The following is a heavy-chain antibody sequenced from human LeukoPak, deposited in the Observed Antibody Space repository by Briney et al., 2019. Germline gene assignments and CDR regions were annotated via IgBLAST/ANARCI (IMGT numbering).Heavy chain of an antibody. CDR3: TRHGGDGYNYMFDY. D-gene: IGHD5-24*01. CDR1: GFTFSGSA. CDR2: IRSKANSYAT. Sequence: PGGSLRLSCAASGFTFSGSAMHWVRQASGKGLEWVGRIRSKANSYATAYAASVKGRFTISRDDSKNTAYLQMNSLKTEDTAVYYCTRHGGDGYNYMFDYWGQGTLVTVSS. V-gene: IGHV3-73*01. J-gene: IGHJ4*02.